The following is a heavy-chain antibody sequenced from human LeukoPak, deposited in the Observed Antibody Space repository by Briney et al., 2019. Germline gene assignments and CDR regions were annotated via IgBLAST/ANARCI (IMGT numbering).Heavy chain of an antibody. CDR2: ISWNSGSI. V-gene: IGHV3-9*01. Sequence: RSGGSLRPSCAASGFTFDDYAMHWVRQAPGKGLEWVSGISWNSGSIGYADSVKGRFTISRDNAKNSLYLQMNSLRAEDTALYYCATLRYYDSSGYSGPADYWGQGTLVTVSS. CDR3: ATLRYYDSSGYSGPADY. D-gene: IGHD3-22*01. CDR1: GFTFDDYA. J-gene: IGHJ4*02.